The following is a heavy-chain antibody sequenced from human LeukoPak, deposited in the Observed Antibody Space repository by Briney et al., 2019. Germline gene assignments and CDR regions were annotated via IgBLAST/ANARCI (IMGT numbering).Heavy chain of an antibody. V-gene: IGHV3-30*18. CDR3: AKDRDYGGNSRGGFDY. J-gene: IGHJ4*02. CDR2: ISYDGSNK. D-gene: IGHD4-23*01. CDR1: GFTFSSYG. Sequence: GGSLRLSCAASGFTFSSYGMHWVRQAPGKGLEWVAVISYDGSNKYYADSVKGRFTISRDNSKNTLYLQMNSLRAEDTAAYYCAKDRDYGGNSRGGFDYWGQGTLVTVSS.